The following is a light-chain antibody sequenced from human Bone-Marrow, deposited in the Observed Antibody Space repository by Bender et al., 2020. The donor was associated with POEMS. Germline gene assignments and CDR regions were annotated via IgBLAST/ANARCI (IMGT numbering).Light chain of an antibody. J-gene: IGLJ1*01. Sequence: QSALTQPASVSGSPGQSITISCIGTNNDIGSFGFVSWYQHHPGEVPKVLIHDVDDRPSGVSGRFSGSKSGNTASLTISGLLPEDEADYYCSSYTSSTTLVFGTGTRVTVL. CDR3: SSYTSSTTLV. CDR1: NNDIGSFGF. CDR2: DVD. V-gene: IGLV2-14*01.